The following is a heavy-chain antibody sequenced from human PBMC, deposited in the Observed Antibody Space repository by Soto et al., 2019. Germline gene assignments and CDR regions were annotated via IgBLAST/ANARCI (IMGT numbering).Heavy chain of an antibody. V-gene: IGHV4-59*01. CDR1: GGSISSYY. CDR2: IYYSGST. CDR3: ARVYMVRGVIITVPYYMDV. D-gene: IGHD3-10*01. Sequence: SETLSLTCTVSGGSISSYYWSWIRQPPGKGLEWIGYIYYSGSTNYNPSLKSRVTISVDTSKNQFSLKLSSVTAADTAVYYCARVYMVRGVIITVPYYMDVWGKGTTVTVSS. J-gene: IGHJ6*03.